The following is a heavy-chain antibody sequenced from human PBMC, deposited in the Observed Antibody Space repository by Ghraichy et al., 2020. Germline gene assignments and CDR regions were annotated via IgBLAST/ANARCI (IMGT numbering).Heavy chain of an antibody. Sequence: SETLSLTCTVSGGSISSYYWSWIRQPPGKGLEWIGYIYYSGSTNYNPSLKSRVTISVDTSKNQFSLKLSSVTAADTAVYYCATYSLGSYPANWYFDLWGRGTLVTVSS. CDR3: ATYSLGSYPANWYFDL. V-gene: IGHV4-59*01. CDR2: IYYSGST. J-gene: IGHJ2*01. CDR1: GGSISSYY. D-gene: IGHD1-26*01.